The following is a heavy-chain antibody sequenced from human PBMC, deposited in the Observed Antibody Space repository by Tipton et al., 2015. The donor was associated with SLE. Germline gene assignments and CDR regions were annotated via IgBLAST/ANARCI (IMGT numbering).Heavy chain of an antibody. CDR2: IFSGVSA. V-gene: IGHV4-4*07. Sequence: TLSLTCTVSGGSISSYYWNWIRQPAGKGLEWIGRIFSGVSANYNPSLKSRVTMSVDTSKDQLSLKLNSVTAADTAVYYCARTYYYDSDVYHLGYFDTWGQGTLVTVSS. CDR1: GGSISSYY. CDR3: ARTYYYDSDVYHLGYFDT. J-gene: IGHJ4*02. D-gene: IGHD3-22*01.